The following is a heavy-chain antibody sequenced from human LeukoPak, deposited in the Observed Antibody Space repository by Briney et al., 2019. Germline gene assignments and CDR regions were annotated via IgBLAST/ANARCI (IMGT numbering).Heavy chain of an antibody. CDR2: IIPIFGTA. V-gene: IGHV1-69*05. Sequence: ASVKVSCKASGGTFSNYAISWVRQAPGQGLEWMGGIIPIFGTANYAQKFQGRVTITTDESTSTAYMELSSLRSEDKAVYYCARDLRYCSSTSCYSTYYYYYMDVWGKGTTVTVSS. D-gene: IGHD2-2*02. J-gene: IGHJ6*03. CDR1: GGTFSNYA. CDR3: ARDLRYCSSTSCYSTYYYYYMDV.